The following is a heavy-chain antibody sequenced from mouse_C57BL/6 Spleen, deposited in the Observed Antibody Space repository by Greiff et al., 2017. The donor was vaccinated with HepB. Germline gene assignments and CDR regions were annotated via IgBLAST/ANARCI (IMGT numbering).Heavy chain of an antibody. J-gene: IGHJ4*01. CDR1: GFTFSDYY. CDR3: ARQSYYGSSSYAMDY. V-gene: IGHV5-12*01. CDR2: ISNGGGST. Sequence: EVKVEESGGGLVQPGGSLKLSCAASGFTFSDYYMYWVRQTPEKRLEWVAYISNGGGSTYYPDTVKGRFTISRDNAKNTLYLQMSRLKSEDTAMYYCARQSYYGSSSYAMDYWGQGTSVTVSS. D-gene: IGHD1-1*01.